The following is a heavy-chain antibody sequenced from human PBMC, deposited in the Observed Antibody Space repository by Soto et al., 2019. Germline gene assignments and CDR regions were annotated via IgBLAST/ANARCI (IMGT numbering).Heavy chain of an antibody. Sequence: HPGGSLRLSCAASGFTFSSYSMNWVRQAQRKGLEWVSYISSSGSTIYYADSVKGRFTISRDNAKNSLYLQMNSPRDEDTAVYYCARGKFGYYGMDVWGQGTTVTVSS. D-gene: IGHD3-10*01. V-gene: IGHV3-48*02. CDR3: ARGKFGYYGMDV. J-gene: IGHJ6*02. CDR2: ISSSGSTI. CDR1: GFTFSSYS.